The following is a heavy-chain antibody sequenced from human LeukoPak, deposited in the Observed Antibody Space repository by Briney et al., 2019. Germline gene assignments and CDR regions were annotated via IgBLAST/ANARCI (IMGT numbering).Heavy chain of an antibody. CDR1: GFTFSRYT. D-gene: IGHD3-9*01. Sequence: GGSLRLSCAASGFTFSRYTMNGVRQAPGEGGEWVSSISSSRGRTIYIYYEESVRGRFSISRDNAKTSLYLQMNSLRAEDTAVYYCARDEGHYDILTGYCPYWGQGTLVTVSS. CDR3: ARDEGHYDILTGYCPY. V-gene: IGHV3-21*01. J-gene: IGHJ4*02. CDR2: ISSSRGRTIYI.